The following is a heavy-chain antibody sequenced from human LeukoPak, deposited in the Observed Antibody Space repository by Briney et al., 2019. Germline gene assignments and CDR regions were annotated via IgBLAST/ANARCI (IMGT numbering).Heavy chain of an antibody. J-gene: IGHJ4*02. CDR2: IYYSGSI. Sequence: SETLSLTCTVSGGSISSSTYYWGWIGQPPGKGLERIGNIYYSGSIYQNPSLQSRVTISIETSKNQISLRLNSVTAADTAMYYCAKSGGYGLIDYWGQGTLVTVSS. CDR1: GGSISSSTYY. CDR3: AKSGGYGLIDY. V-gene: IGHV4-39*01. D-gene: IGHD1-26*01.